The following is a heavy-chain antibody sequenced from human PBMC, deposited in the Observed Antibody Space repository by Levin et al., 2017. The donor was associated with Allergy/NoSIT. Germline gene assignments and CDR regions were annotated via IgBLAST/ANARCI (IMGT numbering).Heavy chain of an antibody. CDR2: FDPEDGET. CDR3: ATGTGYYGSGSFDY. D-gene: IGHD3-10*01. Sequence: ASVKVSCKVSGYTLTELSMHWVRQAPGKGLEWMGGFDPEDGETIYAQKFQGRVTMTEDTSTDTAYMELSSLRSEDTAVYYCATGTGYYGSGSFDYWGQGTLVTVSS. CDR1: GYTLTELS. J-gene: IGHJ4*02. V-gene: IGHV1-24*01.